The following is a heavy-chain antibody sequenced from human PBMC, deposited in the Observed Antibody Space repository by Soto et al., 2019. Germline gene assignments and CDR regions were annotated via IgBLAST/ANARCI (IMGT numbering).Heavy chain of an antibody. CDR2: ISGSGGST. CDR3: AKDPYRLLSFYFNY. CDR1: GFTFSSYA. D-gene: IGHD2-2*01. J-gene: IGHJ4*02. Sequence: GGSLRLSCAASGFTFSSYAMSWVRQAPGKGLEWVSAISGSGGSTYYADSVKGRFTVSRDNSKNTLYLQMNSLRAEDTAVYYCAKDPYRLLSFYFNYGGQETLVTVSS. V-gene: IGHV3-23*01.